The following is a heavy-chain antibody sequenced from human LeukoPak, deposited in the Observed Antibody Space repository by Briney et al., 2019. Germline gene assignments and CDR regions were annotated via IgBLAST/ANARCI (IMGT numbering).Heavy chain of an antibody. CDR1: GFTFSSHS. V-gene: IGHV3-21*01. CDR3: ARQGGWQPADY. J-gene: IGHJ4*02. CDR2: ISSSSSYI. D-gene: IGHD1-26*01. Sequence: PGGSLRLSCAASGFTFSSHSMNWVRQAPGKGMEWVSSISSSSSYIYYADSVKGRFTISRDNAKNSLYLQMNSLRAEDTAVYYCARQGGWQPADYWGQGTLVTVSS.